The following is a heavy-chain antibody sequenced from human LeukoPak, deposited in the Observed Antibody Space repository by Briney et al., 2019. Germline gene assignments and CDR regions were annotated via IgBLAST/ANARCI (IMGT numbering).Heavy chain of an antibody. CDR3: ATGELHSSSWYSQLDY. V-gene: IGHV1-2*02. CDR1: GYTFTGYY. CDR2: INPNSGDT. Sequence: GASVKVSCKASGYTFTGYYIHWVRQAPGQGLEWMGWINPNSGDTNYAQKFQGRVTMTRDTSITTAYMELRSLISDDTAVYYCATGELHSSSWYSQLDYWGQETLVTVSS. J-gene: IGHJ4*02. D-gene: IGHD6-13*01.